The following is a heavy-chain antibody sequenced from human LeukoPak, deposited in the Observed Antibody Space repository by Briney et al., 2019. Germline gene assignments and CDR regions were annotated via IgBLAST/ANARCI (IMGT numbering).Heavy chain of an antibody. Sequence: PSETLSLTCTVSGGSISSSSYYWGWIRQPPGKGLEWIGSIYYCGSTYYNPSLKSRVTISVDTSKSQFSLKLRSVTAADTAVFYCARDQRASYYYGSGNLGAFDIWGQGTMVTVSS. J-gene: IGHJ3*02. V-gene: IGHV4-39*07. D-gene: IGHD3-10*01. CDR3: ARDQRASYYYGSGNLGAFDI. CDR1: GGSISSSSYY. CDR2: IYYCGST.